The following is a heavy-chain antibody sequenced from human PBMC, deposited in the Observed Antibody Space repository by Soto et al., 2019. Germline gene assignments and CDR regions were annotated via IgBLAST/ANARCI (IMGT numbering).Heavy chain of an antibody. Sequence: PSETLSLTCAVSGGSISSGGYSWSWIRQPPGKGLEWIGYIYHSGSTYYNPSLKSRVTISVDRSKNQFSLKLSSVTAADTAVYYCARTYSGYVYGMDVWGQGTMVTVSS. D-gene: IGHD5-12*01. CDR3: ARTYSGYVYGMDV. CDR1: GGSISSGGYS. J-gene: IGHJ6*02. V-gene: IGHV4-30-2*01. CDR2: IYHSGST.